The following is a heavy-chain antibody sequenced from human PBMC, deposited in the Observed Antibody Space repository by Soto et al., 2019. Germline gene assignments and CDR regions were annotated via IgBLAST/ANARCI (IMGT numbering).Heavy chain of an antibody. V-gene: IGHV4-59*01. CDR2: IYYSGST. J-gene: IGHJ6*02. CDR1: GDSISNYY. Sequence: PSETLSLTCTVSGDSISNYYWSWIRQHPGKGLEWIAYIYYSGSTNYNPSLKSRVTISVDTSKTQFSLKLNSVTAADTAVYYCARSMDTGYYYYGMDVWGQGTTVTVSS. CDR3: ARSMDTGYYYYGMDV.